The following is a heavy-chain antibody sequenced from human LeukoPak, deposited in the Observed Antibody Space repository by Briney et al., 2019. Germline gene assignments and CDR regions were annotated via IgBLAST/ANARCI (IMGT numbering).Heavy chain of an antibody. V-gene: IGHV4-4*07. CDR1: GGSISSYY. J-gene: IGHJ5*02. Sequence: SETLSLTCTVSGGSISSYYWSLIRQPAGKGLEWIGRIYTSGSTNYNPSLKSRVTMSVDTSKNQFSLNLSSVTAADTAVYYCARDFRAYCGGDCSANWLDPWGKGTLVTVSS. CDR2: IYTSGST. CDR3: ARDFRAYCGGDCSANWLDP. D-gene: IGHD2-21*01.